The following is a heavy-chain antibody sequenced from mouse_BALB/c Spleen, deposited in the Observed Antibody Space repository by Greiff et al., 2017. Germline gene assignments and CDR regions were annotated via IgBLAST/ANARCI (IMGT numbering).Heavy chain of an antibody. CDR3: ARKDHYYGYLFAY. V-gene: IGHV7-3*02. CDR2: IRNKANGYTT. CDR1: GFTFPDYY. Sequence: EVKVVESGGGLVQPGGSLRLSCAPSGFTFPDYYMSWVRQPPGKALEWLGFIRNKANGYTTEYSASVKGRFTIARDNSQSILYLQMNTLRAEDSATYYCARKDHYYGYLFAYWGQGTLVTVSA. J-gene: IGHJ3*01. D-gene: IGHD1-2*01.